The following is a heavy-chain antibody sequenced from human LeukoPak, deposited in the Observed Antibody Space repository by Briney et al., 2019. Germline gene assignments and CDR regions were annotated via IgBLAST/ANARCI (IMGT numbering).Heavy chain of an antibody. V-gene: IGHV4-39*07. J-gene: IGHJ5*02. CDR1: GGSISSSSYY. D-gene: IGHD4-17*01. CDR3: ARASYGDYVLDWSDP. CDR2: IYHSGST. Sequence: PSETLSLTCTVSGGSISSSSYYWGWIRQPPGKGLEWIGYIYHSGSTYYNPSLKSRVTISVDRSKNQFSLKLSSVTAADTAVYYCARASYGDYVLDWSDPWGQGTLVTVSS.